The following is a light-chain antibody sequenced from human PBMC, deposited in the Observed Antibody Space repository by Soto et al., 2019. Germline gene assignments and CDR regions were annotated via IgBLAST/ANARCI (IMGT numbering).Light chain of an antibody. CDR2: GAS. V-gene: IGKV3-20*01. Sequence: EIVLTQSPGTLSLSPGERATLSCRASQSVSSSYLAWYQQKSGQAPGLLIYGASSRPTGVPDGFSGSGSGTDFTIPINRLEPEDFAVYCCQRYGSSPQTFGQGAKLEIK. CDR3: QRYGSSPQT. J-gene: IGKJ2*01. CDR1: QSVSSSY.